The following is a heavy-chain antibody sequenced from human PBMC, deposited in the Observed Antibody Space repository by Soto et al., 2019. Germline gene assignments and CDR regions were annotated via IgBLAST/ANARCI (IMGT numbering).Heavy chain of an antibody. CDR3: AHRSVCSPQGCTPDNAFDI. V-gene: IGHV2-5*02. J-gene: IGHJ3*02. Sequence: QITLKESGPTLVKPTQTLTLTCTFSGFSLSTSGVGVGWIRQPPGKALEWLALIYWDDDKRYSPSLKSRLTITKDTSKNQVVLTMTNMDPVDTATYYCAHRSVCSPQGCTPDNAFDIWGQGTMVTVSS. CDR1: GFSLSTSGVG. CDR2: IYWDDDK. D-gene: IGHD2-15*01.